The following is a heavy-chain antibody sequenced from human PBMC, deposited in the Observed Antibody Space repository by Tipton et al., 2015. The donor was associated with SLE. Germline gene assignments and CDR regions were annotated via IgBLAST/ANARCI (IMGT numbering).Heavy chain of an antibody. V-gene: IGHV4-34*01. D-gene: IGHD1-1*01. CDR1: TGSFSGYY. CDR3: ARSRIGLGYNYDMDV. CDR2: INHSGST. J-gene: IGHJ6*03. Sequence: TLSLTCTVYTGSFSGYYWSWIRQPPGKGLEWIGEINHSGSTNYNPSLKSRVTISVDTSKNQFSLKLNSLTAADTAVYYCARSRIGLGYNYDMDVWGKGTTVTVSS.